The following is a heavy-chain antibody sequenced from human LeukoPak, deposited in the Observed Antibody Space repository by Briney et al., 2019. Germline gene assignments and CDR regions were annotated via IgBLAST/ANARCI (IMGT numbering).Heavy chain of an antibody. CDR2: ISTDNGNT. V-gene: IGHV1-18*01. D-gene: IGHD2-2*01. CDR1: GYTFTTYG. Sequence: ASVKVSCKASGYTFTTYGVSWVRQAPGQGLEWMGWISTDNGNTNYAQILQGRDTMTTDTSTSTAYMELRSLRSDDTAVYYCARVSTGIWYRYYFDYWGQGTLVTVSS. CDR3: ARVSTGIWYRYYFDY. J-gene: IGHJ4*02.